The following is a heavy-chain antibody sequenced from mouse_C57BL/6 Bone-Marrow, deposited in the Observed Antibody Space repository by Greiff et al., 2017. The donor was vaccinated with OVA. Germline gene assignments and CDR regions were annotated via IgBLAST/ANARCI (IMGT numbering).Heavy chain of an antibody. D-gene: IGHD2-1*01. CDR1: GYTFTSYW. CDR3: ARRLYGNSADY. Sequence: VQLQQPGTELVKPGASVKLSCKASGYTFTSYWMHWVKQRPGQGLEWIGNINPSNGGTNYNAKFKSKATLTVDKSSSTAYLQLSSLTSEDSAIYYCARRLYGNSADYWGQGTTLTVSS. V-gene: IGHV1-53*01. CDR2: INPSNGGT. J-gene: IGHJ2*01.